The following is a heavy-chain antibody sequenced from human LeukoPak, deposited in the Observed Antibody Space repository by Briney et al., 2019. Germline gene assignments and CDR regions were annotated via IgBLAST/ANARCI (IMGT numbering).Heavy chain of an antibody. D-gene: IGHD3-22*01. CDR3: ARDHYYDSSGYHNDAFDI. J-gene: IGHJ3*02. CDR2: IYYSGST. CDR1: GGSINTYY. Sequence: PSETLSLTCTVSGGSINTYYWSWIRQPPGKGLGWIGYIYYSGSTNYNPSLKSRVTISVDTSKNQFSLKLSSVTAADTAVYYCARDHYYDSSGYHNDAFDIWGQGAMVTVSS. V-gene: IGHV4-59*01.